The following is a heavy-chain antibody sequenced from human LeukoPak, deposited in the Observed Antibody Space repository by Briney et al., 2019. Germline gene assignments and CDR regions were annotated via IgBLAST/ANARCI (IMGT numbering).Heavy chain of an antibody. Sequence: GGSLRLSCAASGFTSSSYAMHWVRQAPGKGLEYVSAISSNGGSTYYANSVKGRFTISRDNSKNTLYLQMGSLRAEDMAVYYCARERWGYYDSSGYEDAFDIWGQGTMVTVSS. D-gene: IGHD3-22*01. CDR3: ARERWGYYDSSGYEDAFDI. CDR1: GFTSSSYA. V-gene: IGHV3-64*01. J-gene: IGHJ3*02. CDR2: ISSNGGST.